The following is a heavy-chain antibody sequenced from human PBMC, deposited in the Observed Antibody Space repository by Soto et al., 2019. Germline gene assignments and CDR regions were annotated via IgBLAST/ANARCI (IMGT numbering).Heavy chain of an antibody. CDR2: IYPDDSDT. J-gene: IGHJ5*02. CDR3: ARQGPIVLVPAAAIWTSRDNWFDP. V-gene: IGHV5-51*01. Sequence: RGESLKISCKHSGFNFPTFWIAWVRQMPGKGLEWMGTIYPDDSDTRYSPSFQGQVTISADKSIQTAYLQWGSLKASDSALYYCARQGPIVLVPAAAIWTSRDNWFDPWGQGTLVTVSS. CDR1: GFNFPTFW. D-gene: IGHD2-2*01.